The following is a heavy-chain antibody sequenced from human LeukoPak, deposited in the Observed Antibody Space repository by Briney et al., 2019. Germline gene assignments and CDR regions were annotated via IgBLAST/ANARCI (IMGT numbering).Heavy chain of an antibody. CDR3: ARAGRRTGAFDI. CDR1: GYTFTNYY. J-gene: IGHJ3*02. Sequence: ASVKVSCKASGYTFTNYYMHWVRQAPGQGLEWMGIINPSGGTTSYAQKFQGRATMTRDMSTRTVYMELSSLRSEDTAVYHCARAGRRTGAFDIWGQGTMVTVSS. V-gene: IGHV1-46*01. D-gene: IGHD1-14*01. CDR2: INPSGGTT.